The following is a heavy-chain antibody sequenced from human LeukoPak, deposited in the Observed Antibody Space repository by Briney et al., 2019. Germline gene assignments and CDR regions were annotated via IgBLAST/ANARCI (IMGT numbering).Heavy chain of an antibody. V-gene: IGHV1-18*01. CDR3: ARDPYVLTSDACDI. J-gene: IGHJ3*02. CDR1: GYTFTSYG. D-gene: IGHD2-8*02. CDR2: ISAYNGNT. Sequence: ASVKVSCKASGYTFTSYGISWVRQAPGQGLEWMGWISAYNGNTNYAQKLQGRVTMTTDTSTSTAYMELRSLRSDDTAVYYCARDPYVLTSDACDIWGQGTMVTVSS.